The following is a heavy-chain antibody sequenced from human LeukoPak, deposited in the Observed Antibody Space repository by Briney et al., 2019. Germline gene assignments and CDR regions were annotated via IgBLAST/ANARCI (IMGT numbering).Heavy chain of an antibody. CDR3: ARGMYDILTHLIRHAFDI. J-gene: IGHJ3*02. D-gene: IGHD3-9*01. CDR2: IYYSGYT. Sequence: SETLSLTCTVSGGSISSSSYYWGWIRQPPGKGLEWIGTIYYSGYTYYNPSLESRVTISVDTSKNQFSLRLTSVTAADTAVYYCARGMYDILTHLIRHAFDIWGQGTMVTVSS. V-gene: IGHV4-39*01. CDR1: GGSISSSSYY.